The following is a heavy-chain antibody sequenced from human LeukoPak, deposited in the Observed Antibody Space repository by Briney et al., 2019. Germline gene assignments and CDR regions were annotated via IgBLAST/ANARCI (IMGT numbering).Heavy chain of an antibody. V-gene: IGHV3-30*02. D-gene: IGHD2-2*01. CDR2: IRYDGSNK. J-gene: IGHJ4*02. CDR1: GFTFSSYG. Sequence: GGSLRLSCAASGFTFSSYGMHWVRQAPGKGLEWVAFIRYDGSNKYYADSVKGRFTISRDNSKNTLYLQMNSLRAEDTAVYYCAKRRGYCSSTSCYGIDYWGQGTLVTVSS. CDR3: AKRRGYCSSTSCYGIDY.